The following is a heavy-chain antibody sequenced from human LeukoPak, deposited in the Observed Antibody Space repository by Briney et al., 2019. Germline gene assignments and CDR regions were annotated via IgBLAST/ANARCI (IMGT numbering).Heavy chain of an antibody. CDR3: ARPRLTINYYFDY. Sequence: TGGPLRLSCAASGFSFNSYAMSWVRQAPGKGLEWVSAIGGSGGSTYYADSVKGRFTISRDNSKNTLYLQMNSLRAEDTAVYYCARPRLTINYYFDYWGQGTLVTVSS. V-gene: IGHV3-23*01. D-gene: IGHD5-12*01. CDR1: GFSFNSYA. CDR2: IGGSGGST. J-gene: IGHJ4*02.